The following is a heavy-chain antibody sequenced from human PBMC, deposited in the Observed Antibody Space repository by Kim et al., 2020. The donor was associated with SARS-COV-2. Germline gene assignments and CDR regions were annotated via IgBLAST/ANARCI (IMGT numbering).Heavy chain of an antibody. D-gene: IGHD3-22*01. V-gene: IGHV4-34*01. CDR2: ST. CDR3: ARGVITTGFDY. Sequence: STNYNPSLKRRLTISIDTAKNHLTLKLTAVTAAETAVYYCARGVITTGFDYWGQGTLVTVSS. J-gene: IGHJ4*02.